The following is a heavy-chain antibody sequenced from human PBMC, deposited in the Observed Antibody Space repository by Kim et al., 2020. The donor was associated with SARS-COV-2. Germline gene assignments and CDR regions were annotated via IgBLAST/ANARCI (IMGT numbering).Heavy chain of an antibody. CDR3: AGHERAVEENYYDSSGYSSYFDY. CDR2: IYYSGST. J-gene: IGHJ4*02. D-gene: IGHD3-22*01. CDR1: GGSISSSSYY. Sequence: SETLSLTCTVSGGSISSSSYYWGWIRQPPGKGLEWIGSIYYSGSTYYNPSLKSRVTISVDTSKNQFSLKLSSVTAADTAVYYCAGHERAVEENYYDSSGYSSYFDYWGQGTLVTVSS. V-gene: IGHV4-39*01.